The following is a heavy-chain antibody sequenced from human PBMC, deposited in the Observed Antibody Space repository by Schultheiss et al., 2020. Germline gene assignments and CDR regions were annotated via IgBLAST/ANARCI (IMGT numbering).Heavy chain of an antibody. V-gene: IGHV3-73*01. CDR1: GFTFSGSA. Sequence: KVSCAASGFTFSGSAMHWVRQASGKGLEWVGRIRSKANSYATAYAASVKGRFTISRDDSKNTAYLQMNSLKTEDTAVYYCTRHADGYNPDYWGQGTLVTVSS. J-gene: IGHJ4*02. CDR2: IRSKANSYAT. D-gene: IGHD5-24*01. CDR3: TRHADGYNPDY.